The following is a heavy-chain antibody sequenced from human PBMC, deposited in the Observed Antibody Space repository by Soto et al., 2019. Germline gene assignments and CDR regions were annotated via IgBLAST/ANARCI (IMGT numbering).Heavy chain of an antibody. D-gene: IGHD3-9*01. CDR3: ASSITIFGRDD. CDR2: ISSSSSYI. Sequence: GSLRLSCAASGFTFSSYSMNWVRQAPGKGLEWVSSISSSSSYIYYADSVKGRFTISRDNAKNSLYLQMNSLRAEDTAVYYCASSITIFGRDDWGQGTLVPVSS. CDR1: GFTFSSYS. V-gene: IGHV3-21*01. J-gene: IGHJ4*02.